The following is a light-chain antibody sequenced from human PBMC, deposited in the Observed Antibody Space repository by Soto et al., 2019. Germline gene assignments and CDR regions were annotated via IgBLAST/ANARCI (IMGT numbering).Light chain of an antibody. CDR1: QDIRSS. CDR3: QQFNSSPFT. CDR2: TVS. J-gene: IGKJ4*01. V-gene: IGKV1-9*01. Sequence: DIQLTQSPSFLSASVGDRLTITCRASQDIRSSLAWYQQKRGKAPNLLIYTVSTLQSGGPSRFSGSRSGTEFTLTISSLQPEDFATYYSQQFNSSPFTFGGGTKVEI.